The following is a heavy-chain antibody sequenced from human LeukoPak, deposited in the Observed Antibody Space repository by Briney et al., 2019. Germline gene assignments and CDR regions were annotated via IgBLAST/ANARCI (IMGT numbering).Heavy chain of an antibody. V-gene: IGHV3-30*04. CDR3: TTVYYGSGGDAFDI. J-gene: IGHJ3*02. Sequence: GRSLRLSCAASGFIFSGYAMYWVRQAPGKGLEWVALISYDGSSKYYADSVKGRFTIPRDNSENTLYLQMNSLKTEDTAVYYCTTVYYGSGGDAFDIWGQGTMVTVSS. D-gene: IGHD3-10*01. CDR2: ISYDGSSK. CDR1: GFIFSGYA.